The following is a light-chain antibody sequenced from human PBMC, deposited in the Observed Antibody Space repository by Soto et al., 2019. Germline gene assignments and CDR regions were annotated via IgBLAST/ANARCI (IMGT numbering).Light chain of an antibody. CDR1: QSVSSQ. V-gene: IGKV3-11*01. CDR2: DVS. Sequence: EVVLTQSPPTMSLSQGERASLSCRASQSVSSQLAWYQQKPGQTPRLLIYDVSIRATGISARFSGSGSGTDFTLTIGSLELEDFAVYFCQQRYYWPRTVGQGTKVDTK. CDR3: QQRYYWPRT. J-gene: IGKJ1*01.